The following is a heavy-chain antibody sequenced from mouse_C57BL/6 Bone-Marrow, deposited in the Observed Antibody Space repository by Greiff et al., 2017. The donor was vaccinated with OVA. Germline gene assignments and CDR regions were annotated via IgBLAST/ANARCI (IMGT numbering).Heavy chain of an antibody. J-gene: IGHJ4*01. CDR2: IHPNSGST. V-gene: IGHV1-64*01. D-gene: IGHD2-1*01. Sequence: QVQLQQSGAELVKPGASVKLSCKASGYTFTSYWMHWVKQRPGQGLEWIGMIHPNSGSTNYNEKFKSKATLTVDKSSSTAYMQLSSLTSEDSAVYYCARSDRSLGVYYGNYVGAMDYWGQGTSVTVSS. CDR1: GYTFTSYW. CDR3: ARSDRSLGVYYGNYVGAMDY.